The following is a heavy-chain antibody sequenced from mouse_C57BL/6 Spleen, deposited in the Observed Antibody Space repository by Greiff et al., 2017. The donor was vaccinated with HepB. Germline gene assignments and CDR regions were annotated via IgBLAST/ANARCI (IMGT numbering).Heavy chain of an antibody. CDR3: ARDGLGAFAY. CDR1: GYSITSCYY. V-gene: IGHV3-6*01. J-gene: IGHJ3*01. Sequence: DVHLVESGPGLVKPSQSLSLTCSVTGYSITSCYYWNWNRQFPGNILEWVGYISYDGSNNYNPSLKNRISITRDTTKNQFFLKLNSVTTEDTATYYCARDGLGAFAYWGQGTLVTVSA. CDR2: ISYDGSN.